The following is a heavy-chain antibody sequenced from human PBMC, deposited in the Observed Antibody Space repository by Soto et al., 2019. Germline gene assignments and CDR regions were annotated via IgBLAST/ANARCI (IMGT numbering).Heavy chain of an antibody. CDR1: GYTFIGYY. CDR3: GRDGVGATPLGWFDP. V-gene: IGHV1-2*06. Sequence: QVQLVQSGAEVKKPGASVKVSCKASGYTFIGYYIHWVRQAPGQGLEWMGRINPRSGDTTYAQKLQSRLSMTRDTSISTAYMELSSLRSDDTAVYYCGRDGVGATPLGWFDPWGQGSLVTVSS. CDR2: INPRSGDT. J-gene: IGHJ5*02. D-gene: IGHD1-26*01.